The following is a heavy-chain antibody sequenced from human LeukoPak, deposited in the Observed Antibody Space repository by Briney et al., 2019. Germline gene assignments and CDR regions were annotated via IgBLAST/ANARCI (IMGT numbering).Heavy chain of an antibody. CDR2: ISYDGSNK. CDR3: AKGSRRGGGDYY. D-gene: IGHD2-21*02. V-gene: IGHV3-30*04. Sequence: GRSLRLSCAASGFTFSSYAMHWVRQAPGRGLEWVAVISYDGSNKYYADSVKGRFTISRDNSKNTLYLQMNSLRVEDTAVYYCAKGSRRGGGDYYWGQGTLVTVSS. J-gene: IGHJ4*02. CDR1: GFTFSSYA.